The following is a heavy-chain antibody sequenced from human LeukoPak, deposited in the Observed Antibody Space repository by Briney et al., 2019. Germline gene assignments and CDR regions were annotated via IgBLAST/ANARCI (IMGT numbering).Heavy chain of an antibody. CDR1: GGTFSSYA. V-gene: IGHV1-69*05. Sequence: SVKVSCKASGGTFSSYAISWVRQAPGQRLEWMVGIIPILGTAHYAQTFQGRVTMTRDTSTSTVYMELSSLRSADTAVYYCARDRTRGLDYWGQGTLVPVSS. J-gene: IGHJ4*02. CDR3: ARDRTRGLDY. D-gene: IGHD1-1*01. CDR2: IIPILGTA.